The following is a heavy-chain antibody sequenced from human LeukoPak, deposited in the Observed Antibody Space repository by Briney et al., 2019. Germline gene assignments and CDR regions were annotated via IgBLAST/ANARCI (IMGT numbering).Heavy chain of an antibody. CDR1: GGSVSSGSYY. Sequence: SETLSLTCTVSGGSVSSGSYYWSWIRQPPGKGLEWIGYIYYSGSTNYNPSLKSRVTISVDTSKNQFSLKLSSVTAADTAVYYCARDPDSYYYGMDVWGKGTTVTVSS. CDR3: ARDPDSYYYGMDV. V-gene: IGHV4-61*01. J-gene: IGHJ6*04. CDR2: IYYSGST.